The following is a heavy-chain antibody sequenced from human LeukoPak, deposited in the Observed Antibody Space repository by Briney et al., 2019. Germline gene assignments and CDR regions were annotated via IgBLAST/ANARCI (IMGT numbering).Heavy chain of an antibody. CDR3: ARGHFVAARPKIPYDY. Sequence: SETLSLTFAVCGGFFSGYYWSWIRQPPGKGLEGIGEINNSGSTNYNPSLKSRVTISVDTSKNQFSLKLSSVTAADTAVYYCARGHFVAARPKIPYDYWGQGTLVTVSS. V-gene: IGHV4-34*01. D-gene: IGHD6-6*01. J-gene: IGHJ4*02. CDR1: GGFFSGYY. CDR2: INNSGST.